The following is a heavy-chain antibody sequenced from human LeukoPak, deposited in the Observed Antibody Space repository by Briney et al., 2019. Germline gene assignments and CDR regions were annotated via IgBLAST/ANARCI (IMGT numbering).Heavy chain of an antibody. V-gene: IGHV5-51*01. J-gene: IGHJ4*02. CDR3: ARRLKDGGGSGGIDY. Sequence: GESLKISCKGSGYSFTSYWIAWVRQMPGKGLEWMGIIYPDDSDTRYSPSFQGQVSISADKSISTAYLQWSSLRASDTAMYFCARRLKDGGGSGGIDYWGQGTLVTVSS. D-gene: IGHD4-23*01. CDR2: IYPDDSDT. CDR1: GYSFTSYW.